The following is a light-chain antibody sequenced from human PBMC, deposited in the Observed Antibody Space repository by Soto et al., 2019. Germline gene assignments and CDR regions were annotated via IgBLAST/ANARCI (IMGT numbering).Light chain of an antibody. CDR1: SSDIGGYNY. V-gene: IGLV2-14*01. J-gene: IGLJ2*01. Sequence: QSALTQPASVSGSPGQSITISCTGTSSDIGGYNYVSWYQHHPGKAPKLLIYEVTNRPSGVSNRFSGSKSGNTASLTISGLRAEDEAVYYCNSYTSSSTRVFGGGTKVTVL. CDR3: NSYTSSSTRV. CDR2: EVT.